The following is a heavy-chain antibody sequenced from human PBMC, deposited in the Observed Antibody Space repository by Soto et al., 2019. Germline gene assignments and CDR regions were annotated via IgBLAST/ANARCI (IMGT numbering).Heavy chain of an antibody. D-gene: IGHD3-10*01. J-gene: IGHJ6*03. CDR1: GGSISSSSYY. CDR3: ARSYYGSGYYYTDV. CDR2: IYYSGST. Sequence: ETLSLTCTVSGGSISSSSYYWGWIRQPPGKGLEWIGSIYYSGSTYYNPSLKSRVTISVDTSKNQFSLKLSSVTAADTAVYYCARSYYGSGYYYTDVWGKGTTVTVSS. V-gene: IGHV4-39*01.